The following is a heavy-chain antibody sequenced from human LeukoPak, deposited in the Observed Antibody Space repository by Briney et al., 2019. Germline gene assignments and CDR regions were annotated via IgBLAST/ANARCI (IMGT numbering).Heavy chain of an antibody. CDR2: ISYDGSNK. D-gene: IGHD2-2*01. Sequence: PGGSLRLSCAASGFTFSSYAMHWVRQAPGKGLEWVAVISYDGSNKYYADSVKGRFTISRDNSKNTLYLQMSSLRAEDTAIYYCARETPDSNSWTDFDFWGHGTLVTVSS. CDR3: ARETPDSNSWTDFDF. CDR1: GFTFSSYA. V-gene: IGHV3-30*04. J-gene: IGHJ4*01.